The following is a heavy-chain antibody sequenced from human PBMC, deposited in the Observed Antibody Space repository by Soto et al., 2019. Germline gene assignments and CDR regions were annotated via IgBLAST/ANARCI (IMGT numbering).Heavy chain of an antibody. D-gene: IGHD6-19*01. Sequence: QVQLQESGPGLVKPSGTLSLTCAVSGDSIDSNHWWSWVRQPPGKGLEWIGEIHHSGSTNYKPSLKNRVTTSVDKSKNQVALNLTSVTAADTAFYYCARTNNGYRSGWYNWFDTWGQGTLVTVSS. CDR3: ARTNNGYRSGWYNWFDT. CDR2: IHHSGST. V-gene: IGHV4-4*02. J-gene: IGHJ5*02. CDR1: GDSIDSNHW.